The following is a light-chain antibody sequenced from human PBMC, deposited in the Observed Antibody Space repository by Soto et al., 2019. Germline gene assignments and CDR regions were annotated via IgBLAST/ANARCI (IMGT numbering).Light chain of an antibody. V-gene: IGKV3-15*01. Sequence: MTQSPSSLSASVGDRVTITCRASQSVSTYLNWYSQKSGGAPRLLIYGVSTRATGVPARFSGSGSGTEFTLTISSLQSEDSAVYYCQQYKNWLALTFGGGTKVDIK. CDR3: QQYKNWLALT. CDR2: GVS. J-gene: IGKJ4*01. CDR1: QSVSTY.